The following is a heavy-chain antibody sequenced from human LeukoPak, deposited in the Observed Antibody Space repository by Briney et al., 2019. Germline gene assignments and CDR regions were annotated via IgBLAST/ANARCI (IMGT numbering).Heavy chain of an antibody. CDR2: ISAYNGNT. CDR1: GYTFTSYG. CDR3: ARDLWLANAHWFDP. Sequence: ASVKVSCKASGYTFTSYGISWVRQAPGQGLEWMGWISAYNGNTNYAQKLQGRVTMTTDTSTSTAYMELRSLRSDDTAVYYCARDLWLANAHWFDPWGQGTLVTVSS. V-gene: IGHV1-18*01. J-gene: IGHJ5*02. D-gene: IGHD4/OR15-4a*01.